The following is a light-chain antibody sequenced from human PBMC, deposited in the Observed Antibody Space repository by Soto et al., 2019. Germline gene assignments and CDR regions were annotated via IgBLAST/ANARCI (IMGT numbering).Light chain of an antibody. CDR2: DAS. J-gene: IGKJ5*01. CDR3: QQRSNLPPIT. Sequence: DIVLTQSPAALSLSPGERATLSCRASQSVSSYLAWYQQKPGQAPRLLIYDASNRATGIPARFSGSGSGTDFTLTISSLEPEDFAIYYCQQRSNLPPITFGQGTRLEI. CDR1: QSVSSY. V-gene: IGKV3-11*01.